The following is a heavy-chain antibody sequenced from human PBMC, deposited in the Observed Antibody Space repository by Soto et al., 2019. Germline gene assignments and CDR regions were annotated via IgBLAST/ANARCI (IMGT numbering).Heavy chain of an antibody. Sequence: ESGPTLVNPTQTLTLTCTFSGFSLSTSGVGVGWIRQPPGKALEWLALVYWDDDKRYSPSLKNRVTFTKDASKNQVVITMTDMDPVDTATYYCAHTYSNAKQVWFDPWGQGILVTVSS. CDR2: VYWDDDK. CDR3: AHTYSNAKQVWFDP. V-gene: IGHV2-5*02. CDR1: GFSLSTSGVG. D-gene: IGHD4-4*01. J-gene: IGHJ5*02.